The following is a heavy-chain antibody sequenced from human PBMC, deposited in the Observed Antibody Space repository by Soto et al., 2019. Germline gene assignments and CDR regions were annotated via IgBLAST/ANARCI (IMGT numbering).Heavy chain of an antibody. V-gene: IGHV4-34*01. CDR3: AREKTPHDAFDI. Sequence: SETLSLTCAVYGGSFSGYYWSWIRQPPGKGLEWIGEINHSGSTNYNPSLKSRVTISVDTSKNQFSLKLSSVTAADTAVYYCAREKTPHDAFDIWGQGTMVTVSS. CDR2: INHSGST. CDR1: GGSFSGYY. J-gene: IGHJ3*02.